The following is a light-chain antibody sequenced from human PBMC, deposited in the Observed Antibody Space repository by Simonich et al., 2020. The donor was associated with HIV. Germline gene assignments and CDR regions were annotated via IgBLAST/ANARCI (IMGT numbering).Light chain of an antibody. CDR2: DVS. CDR1: SGDIGGYNS. V-gene: IGLV2-14*01. CDR3: SSYTSSSTFV. Sequence: QSALTQPASVSGSLGQSLTIYCTGPSGDIGGYNSVSWYQQHPGNVPKLIIYDVSKRPPGVSNRFAGSKSGNTASLTISGLQAEDEAHYYCSSYTSSSTFVFGTGTEVTVL. J-gene: IGLJ1*01.